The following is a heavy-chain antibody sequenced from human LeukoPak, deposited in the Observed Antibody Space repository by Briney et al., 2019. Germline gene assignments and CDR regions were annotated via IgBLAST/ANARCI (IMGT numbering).Heavy chain of an antibody. Sequence: PSETLSLTCTIFGSSISDNYYWGWFRRPPGKGLEWIGSVYHSGSTYYNPSLKSRVTLSVDTSNNHFSLKLRSVTAADTAVYYCARHNYYHFWSTLNWFDPWGQGTLVTVSS. J-gene: IGHJ5*02. V-gene: IGHV4-38-2*02. CDR1: GSSISDNYY. D-gene: IGHD3-3*01. CDR3: ARHNYYHFWSTLNWFDP. CDR2: VYHSGST.